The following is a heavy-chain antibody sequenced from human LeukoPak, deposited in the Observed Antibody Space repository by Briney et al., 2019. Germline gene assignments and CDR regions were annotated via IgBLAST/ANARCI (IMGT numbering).Heavy chain of an antibody. V-gene: IGHV4-59*01. D-gene: IGHD3-3*01. CDR3: ASRSSIWSGYQDTLYYFDS. CDR2: VYYSGST. CDR1: GGSISTYF. Sequence: SETLSLTCTVSGGSISTYFGSWIRQPPGKGLEWIGYVYYSGSTNYNPSLKSRVTISVDTSKNQFSLKLTSVTAADTAVYYCASRSSIWSGYQDTLYYFDSWGQGTLVTVSS. J-gene: IGHJ4*02.